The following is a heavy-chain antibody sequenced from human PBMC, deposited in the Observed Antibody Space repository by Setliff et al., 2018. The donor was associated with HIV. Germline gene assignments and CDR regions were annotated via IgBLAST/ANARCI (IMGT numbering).Heavy chain of an antibody. CDR1: GDSTSSYY. J-gene: IGHJ4*02. CDR3: AHYYYDTSGQPFGY. D-gene: IGHD3-22*01. V-gene: IGHV4-4*09. CDR2: IYTTGST. Sequence: SETLSLTCPVSGDSTSSYYWSWIRQPPGKGLEWIGYIYTTGSTNYNPSLKSRVTISLDTSKNQLSLKLSSVTAADTSVYYCAHYYYDTSGQPFGYWGQGTLVTVS.